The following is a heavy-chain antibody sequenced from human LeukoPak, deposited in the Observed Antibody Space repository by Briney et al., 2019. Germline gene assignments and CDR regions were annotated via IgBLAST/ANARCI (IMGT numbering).Heavy chain of an antibody. Sequence: SVKVSCKASGGTFSSYAISWVRQAPGQGLEWMGGIIPIFGTANYAQKFQGRVTITTDESTSTAYMELSSLRSEDTAVYYCASNWNDVPWFDPWGQGTLVTVSS. CDR3: ASNWNDVPWFDP. J-gene: IGHJ5*02. V-gene: IGHV1-69*05. CDR1: GGTFSSYA. D-gene: IGHD1-20*01. CDR2: IIPIFGTA.